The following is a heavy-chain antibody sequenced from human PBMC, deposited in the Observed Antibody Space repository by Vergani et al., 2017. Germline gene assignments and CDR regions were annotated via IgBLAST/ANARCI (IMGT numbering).Heavy chain of an antibody. CDR1: GFTFSSYA. Sequence: EVQVLESGGGLVQPGGSLRLSCAASGFTFSSYAMSWVRQAPGKGLEWVEAISGSGGTTYYADSVKGRFTISRDNSKNTLHLQMTSLRAEDTAVYYCAKDSNLYHWDYFDHWGQGTLVTVSS. CDR3: AKDSNLYHWDYFDH. V-gene: IGHV3-23*01. D-gene: IGHD2/OR15-2a*01. CDR2: ISGSGGTT. J-gene: IGHJ4*02.